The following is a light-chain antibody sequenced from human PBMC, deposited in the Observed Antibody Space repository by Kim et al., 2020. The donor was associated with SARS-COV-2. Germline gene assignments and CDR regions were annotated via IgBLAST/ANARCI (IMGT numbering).Light chain of an antibody. CDR2: RNN. CDR3: SAWDNSLNAWV. V-gene: IGLV10-54*01. J-gene: IGLJ3*02. CDR1: SNNVDYQG. Sequence: RQTATPTCTGNSNNVDYQGAAWLQQHQGHPPKLLSYRNNNRPSGISERFSASRSGNTASLTITGLQPEDEADYYCSAWDNSLNAWVFGGGTQLTVL.